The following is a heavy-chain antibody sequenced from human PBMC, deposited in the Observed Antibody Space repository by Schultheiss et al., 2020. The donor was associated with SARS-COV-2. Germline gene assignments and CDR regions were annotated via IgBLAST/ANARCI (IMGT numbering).Heavy chain of an antibody. CDR3: ARDYGDYGPFDY. Sequence: SETLSLTCTVSGGSISSGGYYWSWIRQPPGKGLEWIGEINHSGSTNYNPSLKSRVTISVDTSKNQFSLKLSSVTAADTAVYYCARDYGDYGPFDYWGQGTLVTVSS. V-gene: IGHV4-39*07. CDR1: GGSISSGGYY. D-gene: IGHD4-17*01. CDR2: INHSGST. J-gene: IGHJ4*02.